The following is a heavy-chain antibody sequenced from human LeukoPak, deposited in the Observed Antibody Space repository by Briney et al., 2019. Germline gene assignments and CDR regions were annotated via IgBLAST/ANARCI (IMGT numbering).Heavy chain of an antibody. V-gene: IGHV1-69*13. CDR2: IIPIFGTA. CDR3: ARGVSDYDFFMCLYFDY. D-gene: IGHD5-12*01. CDR1: GGTFSSYA. Sequence: GASVKVSCKASGGTFSSYAISWVRQAPGQGLEWMGGIIPIFGTANYAQKFQGRVTITADESTSTAYMELSSLRSEDTAVYYCARGVSDYDFFMCLYFDYWGQGTLVTVSS. J-gene: IGHJ4*02.